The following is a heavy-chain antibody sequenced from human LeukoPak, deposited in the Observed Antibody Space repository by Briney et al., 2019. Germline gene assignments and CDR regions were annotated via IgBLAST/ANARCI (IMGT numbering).Heavy chain of an antibody. CDR1: GGSISSYY. V-gene: IGHV4-59*12. Sequence: SETLSLTCTVSGGSISSYYWSWIRQPPGKGLEWIGYIYYSGSTNYNPSLKSRVTISVDTSKNQFSLKLSSVTAADTAVYYCARDRSYCSGGSCSYYFDYWGQGTLVTISS. J-gene: IGHJ4*02. CDR3: ARDRSYCSGGSCSYYFDY. CDR2: IYYSGST. D-gene: IGHD2-15*01.